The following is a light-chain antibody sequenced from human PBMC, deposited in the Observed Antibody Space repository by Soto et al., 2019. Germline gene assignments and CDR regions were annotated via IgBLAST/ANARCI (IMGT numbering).Light chain of an antibody. J-gene: IGKJ1*01. Sequence: EVVMTQSPATLSVSPGERATLSCRACQSVSSSLAWYQQKPGQAPRLLIYGASTRATGIPVRFSGSGSGTDFTLTISSLQSEDFAVYYCQQYNRWPPWTFGQGTKVEIK. CDR2: GAS. V-gene: IGKV3-15*01. CDR1: QSVSSS. CDR3: QQYNRWPPWT.